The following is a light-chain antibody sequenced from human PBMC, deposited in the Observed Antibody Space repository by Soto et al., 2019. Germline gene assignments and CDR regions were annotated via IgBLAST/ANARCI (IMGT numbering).Light chain of an antibody. CDR3: MQALQTPCT. CDR2: LGS. CDR1: QSLLHSNGYNY. V-gene: IGKV2-28*01. J-gene: IGKJ2*02. Sequence: DIVMTQSPLSLPVTPGEPASISCRSSQSLLHSNGYNYLDWYLQKPGQSPQLLIYLGSNRDSGVPDRFSGSGSGTDFTLRISRVEAEDVGIYYCMQALQTPCTFGQGTKLEIK.